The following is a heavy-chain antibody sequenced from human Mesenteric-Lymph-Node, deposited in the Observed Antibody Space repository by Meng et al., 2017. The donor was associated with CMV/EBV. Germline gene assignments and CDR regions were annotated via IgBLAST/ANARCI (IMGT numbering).Heavy chain of an antibody. J-gene: IGHJ4*02. Sequence: QGRLQQWGAGLLKPSETLSPTCAVYGGSFSGYYWSWIRQPPGKGLEWIGEINHSGSTNYNPSLKSRVTISVDTSKNQFSLKLSSVTAADTAVYYCARHQRWLKSEGGFNYWGQGTLVTVSS. CDR1: GGSFSGYY. D-gene: IGHD4-23*01. CDR2: INHSGST. CDR3: ARHQRWLKSEGGFNY. V-gene: IGHV4-34*01.